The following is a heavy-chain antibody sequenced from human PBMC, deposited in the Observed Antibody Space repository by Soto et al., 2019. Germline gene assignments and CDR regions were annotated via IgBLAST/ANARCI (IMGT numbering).Heavy chain of an antibody. Sequence: PSETLSLTCTVSGGSISSGGYYWSWIRQHPGKGLEWIGYIYYSGSTYYNPSLKSRVTISVDTSKNQFSLKLSSVTAADTAVYYCARTWDYYDSSGSVTPSDWGQGTLVTVSS. CDR3: ARTWDYYDSSGSVTPSD. V-gene: IGHV4-31*02. CDR2: IYYSGST. D-gene: IGHD3-22*01. CDR1: GGSISSGGYY. J-gene: IGHJ4*02.